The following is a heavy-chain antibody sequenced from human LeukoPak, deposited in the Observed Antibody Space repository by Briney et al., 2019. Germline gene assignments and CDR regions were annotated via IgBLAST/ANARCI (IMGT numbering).Heavy chain of an antibody. Sequence: PSQTLSLTCTVPGGSISSGGYYWSWIRQHPGKGLEWIGYIYYSGSTYYNPSLKSRVTISVDTSKNQFSLKLSSVTAADTAVYYCARLDQSKYQKSYNWFDPWGQGTLVTVSP. CDR2: IYYSGST. J-gene: IGHJ5*02. CDR3: ARLDQSKYQKSYNWFDP. D-gene: IGHD2-2*01. CDR1: GGSISSGGYY. V-gene: IGHV4-31*03.